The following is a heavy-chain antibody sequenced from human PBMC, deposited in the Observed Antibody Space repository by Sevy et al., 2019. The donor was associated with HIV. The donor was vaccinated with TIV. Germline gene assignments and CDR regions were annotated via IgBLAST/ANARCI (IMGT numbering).Heavy chain of an antibody. J-gene: IGHJ5*02. Sequence: SETLSLACTVSGGSISSYYWSWIRQPPGKGLEWVGYIYYSGSTNYNPSLKSRVTISVDTSKNQFSLKLSSVTAADSAGYYCARVPLHWLFDPWGQGTLVTVSS. CDR2: IYYSGST. CDR1: GGSISSYY. D-gene: IGHD3-9*01. V-gene: IGHV4-59*01. CDR3: ARVPLHWLFDP.